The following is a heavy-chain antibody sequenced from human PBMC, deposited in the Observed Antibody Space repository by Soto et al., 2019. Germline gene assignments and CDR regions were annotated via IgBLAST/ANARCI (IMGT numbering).Heavy chain of an antibody. D-gene: IGHD5-12*01. Sequence: SETLSLTCTVSGGSISSYYWSWIRQPPGKGLEWIGYIYYSGSTNYNPSLKSRVTISVDTSKNQFSLKLSSVTAADTAVYYCARHGLLVATIKGLNYFDYWGQGTLVTV. CDR2: IYYSGST. CDR1: GGSISSYY. V-gene: IGHV4-59*08. CDR3: ARHGLLVATIKGLNYFDY. J-gene: IGHJ4*02.